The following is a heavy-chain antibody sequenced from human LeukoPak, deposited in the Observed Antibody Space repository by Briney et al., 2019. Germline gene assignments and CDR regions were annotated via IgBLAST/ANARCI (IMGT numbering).Heavy chain of an antibody. D-gene: IGHD2-8*01. Sequence: PSETLSLTCTVSGGSISSTNYYWGWIRQPPGKGLEWIGNIYYSGSTYYNPSLRSRVTMSVDTSKNQFSLKLSSVTAADTAVYYCARLGGYCTNGVCPNWFDPWGQGTLVTVSS. CDR2: IYYSGST. J-gene: IGHJ5*02. CDR1: GGSISSTNYY. V-gene: IGHV4-39*07. CDR3: ARLGGYCTNGVCPNWFDP.